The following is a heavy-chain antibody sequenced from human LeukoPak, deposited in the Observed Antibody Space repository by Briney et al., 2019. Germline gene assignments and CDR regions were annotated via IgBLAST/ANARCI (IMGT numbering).Heavy chain of an antibody. J-gene: IGHJ4*02. CDR2: ISGSGGST. Sequence: GGSLRLSCAASGFTFTNHAMSWVRQAPGKGLEWVSAISGSGGSTYYADSVKGRFTISRDNSKNTLYLQVNSLRAEDTAVYYCARNYYYGSGSYSADYWSQGTLVTVSS. CDR3: ARNYYYGSGSYSADY. D-gene: IGHD3-10*01. V-gene: IGHV3-23*01. CDR1: GFTFTNHA.